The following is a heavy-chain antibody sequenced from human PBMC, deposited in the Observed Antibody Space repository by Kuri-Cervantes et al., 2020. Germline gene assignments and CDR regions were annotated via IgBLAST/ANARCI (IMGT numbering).Heavy chain of an antibody. CDR1: GYTFTSYD. V-gene: IGHV1-69*13. CDR2: IIPIFGTA. D-gene: IGHD2-2*01. CDR3: ARAGPTYCSSTSCYAGGFDP. J-gene: IGHJ5*02. Sequence: SVKVSCKASGYTFTSYDINWVRQAPGQGLEWMGGIIPIFGTANYAQKFQGRVTITADESTSTAYMELSSLRSEDTAVYYCARAGPTYCSSTSCYAGGFDPWGQGTLVTVSS.